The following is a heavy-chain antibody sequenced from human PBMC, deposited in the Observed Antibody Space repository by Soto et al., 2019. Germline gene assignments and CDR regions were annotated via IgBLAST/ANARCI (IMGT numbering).Heavy chain of an antibody. D-gene: IGHD2-15*01. Sequence: SETLSLTCTVSGGSINNYYWSWIRQPPGKGLEWIGYIYYSGSVNYNPSLKSRVTISVDTSKNQFSLKLRSVTAADTAMYYCARYPLHCSGGNCYNFYYGLDVWGQGTTVTVSS. J-gene: IGHJ6*02. CDR3: ARYPLHCSGGNCYNFYYGLDV. CDR2: IYYSGSV. CDR1: GGSINNYY. V-gene: IGHV4-59*01.